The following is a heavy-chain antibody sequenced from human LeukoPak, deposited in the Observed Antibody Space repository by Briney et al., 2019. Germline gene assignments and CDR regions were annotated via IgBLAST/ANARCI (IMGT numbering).Heavy chain of an antibody. CDR3: TRDHCTRTSCYEDYYYGMDV. V-gene: IGHV1-2*02. CDR2: INPNSGGT. Sequence: GASVKVSCKASGYTFTDYYMHWVRQAPGQGLEWMGWINPNSGGTDTAQKFQGRVTMTRDTSISTAYMELSRLRSDDTAVYYCTRDHCTRTSCYEDYYYGMDVWGQGTTVTVSS. CDR1: GYTFTDYY. D-gene: IGHD2-2*01. J-gene: IGHJ6*02.